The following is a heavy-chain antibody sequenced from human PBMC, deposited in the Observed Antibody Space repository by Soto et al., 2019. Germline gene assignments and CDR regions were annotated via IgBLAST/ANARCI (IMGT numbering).Heavy chain of an antibody. CDR2: IYYSGST. CDR1: GGSIISGDYY. CDR3: ARGRRIQLWFEVYYYYGMDV. J-gene: IGHJ6*02. D-gene: IGHD5-18*01. Sequence: SETLSLTCTVSGGSIISGDYYFICIRQPPWNGLEWIGYIYYSGSTYYNPSLKSRVTISVDTSKNQFSLKLSSVTAADTAVYYCARGRRIQLWFEVYYYYGMDVWGQGTTVTVSS. V-gene: IGHV4-30-4*01.